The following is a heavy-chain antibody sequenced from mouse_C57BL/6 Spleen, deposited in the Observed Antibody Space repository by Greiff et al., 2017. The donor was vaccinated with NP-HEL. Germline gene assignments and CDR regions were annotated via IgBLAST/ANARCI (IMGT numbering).Heavy chain of an antibody. D-gene: IGHD4-1*01. Sequence: QVQLQQPGAELVKPGASVKLSCKASGYTFTSYWMHWVKQRPGQGLEWIGMIHPNSGSTNYNEKFKSKATLTVDKSSSTAYMQLSSLTSEDSAVYYCARERLGRAWFAYWGQGTLVTVSA. CDR2: IHPNSGST. J-gene: IGHJ3*01. CDR1: GYTFTSYW. V-gene: IGHV1-64*01. CDR3: ARERLGRAWFAY.